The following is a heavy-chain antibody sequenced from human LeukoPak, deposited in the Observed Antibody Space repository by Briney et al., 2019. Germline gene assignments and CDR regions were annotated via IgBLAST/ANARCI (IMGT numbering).Heavy chain of an antibody. Sequence: GESLQISCKGSGYIITSYCISWVRHMPRKGLEWMGRIDPSDSYTNYSPSFQGHVTISADKSISTAYLQWSSLKASDTAMYYCARYTVAGGFDYWGQGTLVTVSS. V-gene: IGHV5-10-1*01. J-gene: IGHJ4*02. CDR2: IDPSDSYT. CDR3: ARYTVAGGFDY. D-gene: IGHD6-19*01. CDR1: GYIITSYC.